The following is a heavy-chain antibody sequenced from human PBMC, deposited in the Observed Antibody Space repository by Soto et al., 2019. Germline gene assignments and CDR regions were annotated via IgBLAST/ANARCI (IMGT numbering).Heavy chain of an antibody. J-gene: IGHJ6*02. CDR3: ARSRYNWNHITYCYGMDG. D-gene: IGHD1-20*01. V-gene: IGHV6-1*01. CDR1: GDSVSSNSAA. Sequence: SQTLSLTCAISGDSVSSNSAAWNWIRQSPSRGLEWLGRTYYRSKWYNDYAVSVKSRITINPDTSKNQFSLQLNSVTPEDTAVYYCARSRYNWNHITYCYGMDGWGQGTTVTVSS. CDR2: TYYRSKWYN.